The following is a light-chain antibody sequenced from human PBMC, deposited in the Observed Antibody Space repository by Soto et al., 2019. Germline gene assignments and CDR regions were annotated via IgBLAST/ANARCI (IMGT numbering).Light chain of an antibody. Sequence: DIQMTQSPSSVSASVGDRVTITCRASQGIGTWLAWYQQRPGKAPQLLIYASSGLQSGVPSRFSGSGSGTEFTLTISSLQPEDFATYYCQQANSFPTFGGGTKVEIK. CDR1: QGIGTW. V-gene: IGKV1-12*01. J-gene: IGKJ4*01. CDR2: ASS. CDR3: QQANSFPT.